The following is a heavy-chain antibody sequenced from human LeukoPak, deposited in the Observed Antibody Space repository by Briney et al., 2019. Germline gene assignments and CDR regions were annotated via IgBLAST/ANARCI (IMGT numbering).Heavy chain of an antibody. CDR2: ISAYNGNT. CDR1: GYTFTSYG. D-gene: IGHD3-22*01. Sequence: SVKVSCKASGYTFTSYGISWVRQAPGQGLEWMGWISAYNGNTNYAQKLQGRVTMTTDTSTSTAYMELRSLRSDDTAVYYCARDYYDRPDDAFDIWGQGTMVTVSS. J-gene: IGHJ3*02. CDR3: ARDYYDRPDDAFDI. V-gene: IGHV1-18*01.